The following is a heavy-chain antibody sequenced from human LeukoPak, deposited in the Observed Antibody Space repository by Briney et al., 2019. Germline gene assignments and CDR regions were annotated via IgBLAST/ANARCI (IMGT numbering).Heavy chain of an antibody. V-gene: IGHV1-8*01. CDR2: MNPKFGNT. D-gene: IGHD3-10*01. CDR3: ARGQSGLRFGGQH. CDR1: GYPFTNYD. J-gene: IGHJ4*02. Sequence: ASVKVSCKASGYPFTNYDINWVRQATGQELEWMGWMNPKFGNTGYARKFQGRVTMTRNTSISTAYMELTSLRSDDTAVYYCARGQSGLRFGGQHWGQGTLVVVSS.